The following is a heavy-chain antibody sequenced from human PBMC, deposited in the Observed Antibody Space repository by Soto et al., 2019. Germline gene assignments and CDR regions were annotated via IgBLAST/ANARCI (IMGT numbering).Heavy chain of an antibody. V-gene: IGHV1-8*01. CDR1: GYTFTSYD. Sequence: QVQLVPSGAEVKKPGASVKVSCKASGYTFTSYDINLVRQATGQGLEWMGWMNPNSGNTGYAQKFQGRVTMTRNTSICTAYMELRSLSSEATAVYYCAIARYNSTWYYGFDYWGQGTLGTVSS. CDR2: MNPNSGNT. CDR3: AIARYNSTWYYGFDY. D-gene: IGHD6-13*01. J-gene: IGHJ4*02.